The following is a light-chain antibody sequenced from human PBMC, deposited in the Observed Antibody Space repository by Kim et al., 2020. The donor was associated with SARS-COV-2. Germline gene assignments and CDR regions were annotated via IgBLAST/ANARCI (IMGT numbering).Light chain of an antibody. Sequence: PGEGATLSCRASQSVTDNYLAWYQQTPGQAPRLLIYDTSRRAIGVPAKFSGSGSGTDFTLTIRELEPEDFAVYYCQQYGASPTTFGGGTRVDIK. CDR3: QQYGASPTT. J-gene: IGKJ4*01. CDR2: DTS. V-gene: IGKV3-20*01. CDR1: QSVTDNY.